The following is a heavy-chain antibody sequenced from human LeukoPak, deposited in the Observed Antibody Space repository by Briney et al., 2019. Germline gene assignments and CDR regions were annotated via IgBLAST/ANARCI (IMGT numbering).Heavy chain of an antibody. CDR2: IKTKTDGGTT. Sequence: GGSLRLSCAASGFTFSNAWMSWVRQAPGKGLEWVGRIKTKTDGGTTDYAAPVRGGFTLSRDDSKNTLFLQMNSLKTEDTAVYYCATFYCSSTSCYDYWGQGTLVTVSS. CDR3: ATFYCSSTSCYDY. CDR1: GFTFSNAW. J-gene: IGHJ4*02. D-gene: IGHD2-2*01. V-gene: IGHV3-15*01.